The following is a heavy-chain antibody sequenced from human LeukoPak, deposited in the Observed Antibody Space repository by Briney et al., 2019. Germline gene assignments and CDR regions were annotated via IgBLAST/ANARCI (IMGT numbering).Heavy chain of an antibody. J-gene: IGHJ4*02. V-gene: IGHV3-23*01. CDR3: ARQLGYCSRGNCYFDS. CDR2: LGSGATP. D-gene: IGHD2-2*01. Sequence: GGSLRLSCAASGFTFSDYYMSWIRQAPGKGLEWVSALGSGATPYYADSVKGRFTISRDNSKNTLYLQVNSLRVEDTAVYYCARQLGYCSRGNCYFDSWGQGTLVTVSS. CDR1: GFTFSDYY.